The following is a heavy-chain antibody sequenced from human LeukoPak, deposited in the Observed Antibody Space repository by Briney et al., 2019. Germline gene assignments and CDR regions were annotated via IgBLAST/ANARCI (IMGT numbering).Heavy chain of an antibody. J-gene: IGHJ4*02. CDR2: TTHSGRS. CDR3: ARMWPGRIGGSLGSPDY. Sequence: SETLSLTCGVAGGSFRGYYWTWIRQAPGKGLEWIGETTHSGRSNYNPSLKSRVNISVDMAKNQFSLTLSSVTAADTAEYYCARMWPGRIGGSLGSPDYWGQGTLVTVSS. V-gene: IGHV4-34*01. D-gene: IGHD1-26*01. CDR1: GGSFRGYY.